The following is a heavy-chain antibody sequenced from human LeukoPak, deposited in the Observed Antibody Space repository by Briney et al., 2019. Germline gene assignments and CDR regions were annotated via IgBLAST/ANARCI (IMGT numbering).Heavy chain of an antibody. D-gene: IGHD1-26*01. CDR2: ISGSGGST. Sequence: GGSLRLSCAASGFTFSSYAMSWVRQAPGKGLEWVSTISGSGGSTYYADSVKGRFTISRDNSKNTLYLQMNSLGAEDTAAYYCAKLWDSGTYFYFDYWGQGTLVTVSS. CDR1: GFTFSSYA. CDR3: AKLWDSGTYFYFDY. J-gene: IGHJ4*02. V-gene: IGHV3-23*01.